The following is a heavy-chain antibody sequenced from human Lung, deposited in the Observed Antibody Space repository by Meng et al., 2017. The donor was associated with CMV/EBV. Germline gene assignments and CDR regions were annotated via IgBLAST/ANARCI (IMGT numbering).Heavy chain of an antibody. CDR3: ARVEVGITSGDY. CDR2: FDPEDGET. D-gene: IGHD2-21*01. CDR1: GYTLTELS. Sequence: QVQVVRSGDEVKKPGASVKVSCKVSGYTLTELSMHWVRQAPGKGLEWMGGFDPEDGETIYAQNFQGRVTMTEDTSTSTAYMELRSLRSDDTAVYYCARVEVGITSGDYWGQGTLVTVSS. V-gene: IGHV1-24*01. J-gene: IGHJ4*02.